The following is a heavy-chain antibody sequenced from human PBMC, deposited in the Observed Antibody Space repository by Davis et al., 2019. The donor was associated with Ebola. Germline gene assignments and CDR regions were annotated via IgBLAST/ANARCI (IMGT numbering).Heavy chain of an antibody. D-gene: IGHD3-3*01. V-gene: IGHV3-23*01. Sequence: PGGSLRLSCAASGFTFNSYAMRWVRQAPGKGLEWVSDISGSGASTFYADSVKGRFTIPRDNPKNTFYLQMNSLRAEDTAVYYCAKGMGAGGSYYYVMDVWGQGTTVTVSS. CDR1: GFTFNSYA. CDR2: ISGSGAST. CDR3: AKGMGAGGSYYYVMDV. J-gene: IGHJ6*02.